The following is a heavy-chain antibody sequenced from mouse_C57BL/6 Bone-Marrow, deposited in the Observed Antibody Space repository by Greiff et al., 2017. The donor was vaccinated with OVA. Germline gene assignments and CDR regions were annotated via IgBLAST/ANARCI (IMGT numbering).Heavy chain of an antibody. CDR2: IDPENGDT. CDR3: TTMGLSRSQFAY. CDR1: GFNIKDDY. D-gene: IGHD6-2*01. J-gene: IGHJ3*01. Sequence: EVQLQQSGAELVRPGASVKLSCTASGFNIKDDYMHWVKQRPEQGLEWIGWIDPENGDTEYASKFQGKATITADTSSNTAYLQLSSLTSEDTAVYYCTTMGLSRSQFAYWGQGTLVTVSA. V-gene: IGHV14-4*01.